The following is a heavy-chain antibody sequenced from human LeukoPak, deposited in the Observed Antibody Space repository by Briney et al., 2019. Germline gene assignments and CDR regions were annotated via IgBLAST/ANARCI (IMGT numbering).Heavy chain of an antibody. D-gene: IGHD5-12*01. J-gene: IGHJ4*02. Sequence: GGSLRLSCAAPGFTFSSYARSWVRRAPGKGPEGVSGISGSGGNTYYADSVKGRFTISRDNSQNTLYLQMNTLRAEDTAVYYCAKVVSGYHFDYWGQGTLVTVSS. CDR1: GFTFSSYA. V-gene: IGHV3-23*01. CDR2: ISGSGGNT. CDR3: AKVVSGYHFDY.